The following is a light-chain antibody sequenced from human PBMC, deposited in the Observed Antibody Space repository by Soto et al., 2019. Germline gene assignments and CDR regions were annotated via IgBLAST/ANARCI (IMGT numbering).Light chain of an antibody. CDR2: DAS. Sequence: EIVLTQSPATLSLSPGERATLSCRASQSVSSYLAWYQQKPGQAPRLLIYDASTTATGIPARFTGSGSGTDFTLTLCSLLPYDFAVYYCQLRSYSLTFGGGTKVDIK. CDR3: QLRSYSLT. V-gene: IGKV3-11*01. CDR1: QSVSSY. J-gene: IGKJ4*01.